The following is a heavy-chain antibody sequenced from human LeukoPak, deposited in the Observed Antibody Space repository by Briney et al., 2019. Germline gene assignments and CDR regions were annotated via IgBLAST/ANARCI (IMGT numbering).Heavy chain of an antibody. V-gene: IGHV4-34*01. CDR2: INHSGST. CDR3: ARVGRSRLQAMDG. D-gene: IGHD4-11*01. CDR1: GGSFSGYY. J-gene: IGHJ6*02. Sequence: PSETLSLTCAVYGGSFSGYYWSWIRQPPGKGLEWIGEINHSGSTNYNPSLKSRVTISVDTSKNQFSLKLSSVTAADTAVYYCARVGRSRLQAMDGWGQGTTVTVSS.